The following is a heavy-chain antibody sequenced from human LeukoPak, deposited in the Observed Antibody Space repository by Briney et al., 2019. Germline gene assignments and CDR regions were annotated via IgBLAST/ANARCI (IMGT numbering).Heavy chain of an antibody. CDR1: GGSVDDGGYY. CDR3: VRDNGFCDL. Sequence: SETLSLTCSVSGGSVDDGGYYWSWIRQPPGKGLEWIGHVYSSGSTMYNPSLNSRLTISLDKSKNQFSLILNSVIAADTAVYYCVRDNGFCDLWGQGTLVTLSS. CDR2: VYSSGST. J-gene: IGHJ4*02. V-gene: IGHV4-61*08.